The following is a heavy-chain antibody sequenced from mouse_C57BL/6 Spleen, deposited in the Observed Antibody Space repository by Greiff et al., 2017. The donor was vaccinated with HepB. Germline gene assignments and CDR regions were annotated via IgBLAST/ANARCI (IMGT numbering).Heavy chain of an antibody. J-gene: IGHJ2*01. CDR3: ARFPLGNFDY. D-gene: IGHD4-1*01. CDR2: IRNKANGYTT. CDR1: GFTFTDYY. V-gene: IGHV7-3*01. Sequence: EVMLVESGGGLVQPGGSLSLSCAASGFTFTDYYMSWVRQPPGKALEWLGFIRNKANGYTTEYSASVKGRLTISRDNSQSILYLQMNALRAEDSATYYCARFPLGNFDYWGQGTTLTVSS.